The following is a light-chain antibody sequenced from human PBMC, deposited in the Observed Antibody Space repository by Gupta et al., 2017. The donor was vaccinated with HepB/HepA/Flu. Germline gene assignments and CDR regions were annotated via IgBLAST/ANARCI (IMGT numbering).Light chain of an antibody. CDR3: AAWDDSLNGVL. J-gene: IGLJ2*01. V-gene: IGLV1-44*01. CDR2: SNG. CDR1: SSNIGSNP. Sequence: QSVLTHPPSASGTPGQRVTISCSGSSSNIGSNPVNWYQQLPGTAPKLLIYSNGQRPSGVPDRFSGSKSGTSASLAISGLQSEDEADYFCAAWDDSLNGVLFGGGTKLTVL.